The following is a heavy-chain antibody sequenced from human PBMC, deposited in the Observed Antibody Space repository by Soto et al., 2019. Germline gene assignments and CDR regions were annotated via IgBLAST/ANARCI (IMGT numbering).Heavy chain of an antibody. D-gene: IGHD6-13*01. CDR3: AREVEAAAGP. J-gene: IGHJ5*02. CDR1: GGTFSSYA. V-gene: IGHV1-69*13. Sequence: SVKVSCKASGGTFSSYAISWVRQAPGQGLEWMGGIIPIFGTANYAQKFQGRVTITADESTSTAYMELSSLRSKDTAVYYCAREVEAAAGPWGQGTLVTVSS. CDR2: IIPIFGTA.